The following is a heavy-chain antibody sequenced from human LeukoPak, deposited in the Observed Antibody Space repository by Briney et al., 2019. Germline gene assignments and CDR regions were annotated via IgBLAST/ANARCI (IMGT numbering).Heavy chain of an antibody. J-gene: IGHJ4*02. CDR2: INWSGAGT. D-gene: IGHD5-18*01. CDR3: ARDRSYGAFDY. V-gene: IGHV3-20*04. Sequence: PGGSLRLSCATSGFSFDVYGMSWVRQAPGKGPEWVSGINWSGAGTGYADSVKGRLTISRDNAKKSLYLQMNSLTAEDTALYYCARDRSYGAFDYWGQGALVTVSS. CDR1: GFSFDVYG.